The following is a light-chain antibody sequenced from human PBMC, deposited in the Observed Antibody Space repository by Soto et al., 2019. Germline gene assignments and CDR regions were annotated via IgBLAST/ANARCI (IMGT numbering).Light chain of an antibody. J-gene: IGKJ1*01. CDR1: QGISNY. CDR2: AAS. Sequence: DIQMTQSPSSLFASVVDRFTITFRASQGISNYLAWYQQKPVKVPKLLIYAASTLQSGVPSRFSGSGSGTDFTLTISSLQPEDVATYYCQGYASAPTFGQGTKVDIK. V-gene: IGKV1-27*01. CDR3: QGYASAPT.